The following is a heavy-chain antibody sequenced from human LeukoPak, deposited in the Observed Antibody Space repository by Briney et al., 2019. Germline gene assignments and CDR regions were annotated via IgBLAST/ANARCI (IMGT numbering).Heavy chain of an antibody. CDR3: ARARVFAAAPGAYYFDY. CDR2: IYYSGIT. J-gene: IGHJ4*02. V-gene: IGHV4-59*01. D-gene: IGHD6-13*01. CDR1: GGSIGTYY. Sequence: SQTLSLTCTVSGGSIGTYYWSWIRQPPGKGLEWIGYIYYSGITKYNPSLKSRVTISVDSSKNQFSLKLSSVTAADTAVYYCARARVFAAAPGAYYFDYWGQGTLVTVSS.